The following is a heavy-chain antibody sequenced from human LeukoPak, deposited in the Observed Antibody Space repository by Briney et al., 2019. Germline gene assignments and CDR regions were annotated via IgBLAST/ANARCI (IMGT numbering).Heavy chain of an antibody. CDR3: ARNMGFIAYSYFYMDV. D-gene: IGHD2/OR15-2a*01. J-gene: IGHJ6*03. CDR1: GFTFSSYS. Sequence: GGSLRLSCAASGFTFSSYSMNWVRQAPGKGLEWVSTINPSGGTTSYADSVKGRFAISRDNSKKLLYLQMNSLRGEDTAVYYCARNMGFIAYSYFYMDVWGKGTTVTISS. CDR2: INPSGGTT. V-gene: IGHV3-23*01.